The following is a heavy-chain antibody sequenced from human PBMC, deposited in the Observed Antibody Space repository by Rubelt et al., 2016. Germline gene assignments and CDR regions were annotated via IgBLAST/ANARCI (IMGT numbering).Heavy chain of an antibody. J-gene: IGHJ5*02. CDR2: IIPIFGTA. Sequence: QVQLVQSGAEVKKPGSSVKVSCKASGGTFSSYAISWVRQAPGQGLEWMGGIIPIFGTANHVTNFKCRWMSTADESTSTAYMGLSSLRSEDTAVYYCAREQQLVGGWFDPWGQGTLVTVSS. V-gene: IGHV1-69*01. CDR3: AREQQLVGGWFDP. D-gene: IGHD6-13*01. CDR1: GGTFSSYA.